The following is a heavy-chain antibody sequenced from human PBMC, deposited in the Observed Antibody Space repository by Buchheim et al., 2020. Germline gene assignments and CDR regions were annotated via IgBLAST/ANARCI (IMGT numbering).Heavy chain of an antibody. D-gene: IGHD4-17*01. CDR1: GGTFSSYA. Sequence: QVQLVQSGAEVKKPGSSVKVSCKASGGTFSSYAISRVRQAPGQGLEWMGRIIPILGIANYAQKFQGRVTITADKSTSTAYMELSSLRSEDTAVYYCARVWYGDYDHGAYMDVWGQGTT. CDR2: IIPILGIA. V-gene: IGHV1-69*04. CDR3: ARVWYGDYDHGAYMDV. J-gene: IGHJ6*02.